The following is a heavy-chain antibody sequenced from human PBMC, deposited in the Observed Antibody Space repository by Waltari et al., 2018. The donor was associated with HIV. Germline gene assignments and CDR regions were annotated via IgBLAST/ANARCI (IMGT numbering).Heavy chain of an antibody. CDR2: IKQEGSEK. J-gene: IGHJ4*02. Sequence: EVQLVESGGGLVQPGGSLRLSCAASGFTFSSYWMSWVRQAPGKGLEWVANIKQEGSEKYYVDSVKGRLTISRDNAKNSLYLQMNSLRAEDTAVYYCARGSGCSGGSCYSVFDYWGQGTLVTVSS. CDR1: GFTFSSYW. CDR3: ARGSGCSGGSCYSVFDY. V-gene: IGHV3-7*01. D-gene: IGHD2-15*01.